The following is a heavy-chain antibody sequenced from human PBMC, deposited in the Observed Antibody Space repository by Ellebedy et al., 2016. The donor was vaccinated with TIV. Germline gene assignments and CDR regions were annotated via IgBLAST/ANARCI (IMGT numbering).Heavy chain of an antibody. CDR3: AQGYSGYNYSWFDP. D-gene: IGHD5-12*01. CDR2: IIPILGIA. Sequence: SVKVSCXASGGTFSSYAISWVRQAPGQGLEWMGRIIPILGIANYAQKFQGRVTITADKSTSTAYMELSSLRSEDTAVYYCAQGYSGYNYSWFDPWGQGTLVTVSS. CDR1: GGTFSSYA. J-gene: IGHJ5*02. V-gene: IGHV1-69*04.